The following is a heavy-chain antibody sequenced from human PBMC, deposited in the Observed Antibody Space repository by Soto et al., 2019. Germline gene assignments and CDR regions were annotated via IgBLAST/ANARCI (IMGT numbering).Heavy chain of an antibody. CDR2: IIPIFGTA. CDR1: GGTFSSYA. CDR3: ARPSRPHPTFTFDC. J-gene: IGHJ4*02. D-gene: IGHD6-6*01. V-gene: IGHV1-69*13. Sequence: ASVKVSCKASGGTFSSYAISWGRQAPGQGLEWMGGIIPIFGTANYAQKFQGRVTITADESTSTAYMALSSLRSEDTAGYYCARPSRPHPTFTFDCWGQGNMVTVCS.